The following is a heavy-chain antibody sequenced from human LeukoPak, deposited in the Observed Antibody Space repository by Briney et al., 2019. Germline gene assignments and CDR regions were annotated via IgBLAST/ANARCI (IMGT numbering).Heavy chain of an antibody. CDR3: AREASILDY. Sequence: GGSLRLSCAASGFTFSSYDMSWIRQAPGKGLEWISAICGSGGSKYYADPKKRRPTISRDNSKNTLYLQMSSLRAEDTAIYYCAREASILDYWGQGTLVTVSS. V-gene: IGHV3-23*01. CDR1: GFTFSSYD. J-gene: IGHJ4*02. CDR2: ICGSGGSK.